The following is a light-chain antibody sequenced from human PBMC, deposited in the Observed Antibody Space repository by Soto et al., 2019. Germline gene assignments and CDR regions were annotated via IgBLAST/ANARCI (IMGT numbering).Light chain of an antibody. J-gene: IGLJ1*01. CDR3: SSYTSSSTPYV. V-gene: IGLV2-14*01. Sequence: QSALTQPASVSGSPGQSITISCTGTRSDVGGYNYVSWYQQHPDKAPKLMIYEVSNRPSGVSNRFSGSKSGNTASLTISGLQAEDEADYYCSSYTSSSTPYVFGPGTKLTVL. CDR1: RSDVGGYNY. CDR2: EVS.